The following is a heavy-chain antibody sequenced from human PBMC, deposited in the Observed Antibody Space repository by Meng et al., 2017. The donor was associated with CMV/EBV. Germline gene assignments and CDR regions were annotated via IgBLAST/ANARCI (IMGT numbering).Heavy chain of an antibody. V-gene: IGHV3-21*01. J-gene: IGHJ4*02. CDR1: GFTFSSYS. D-gene: IGHD3/OR15-3a*01. CDR3: ARSPGTGSY. CDR2: ISSSSSYI. Sequence: GESLKISCAASGFTFSSYSMNWVRQAPGKGLEWVSSISSSSSYIYYADSVKGRFTISRDNAKNSLYMQMNSLRAEDTAVYYCARSPGTGSYWGQGTLVTVSS.